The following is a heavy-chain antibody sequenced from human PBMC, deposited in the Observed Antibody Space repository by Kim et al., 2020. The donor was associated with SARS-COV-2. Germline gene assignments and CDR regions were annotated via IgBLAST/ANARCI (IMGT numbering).Heavy chain of an antibody. Sequence: GGSLRLACAASGFTFGDYVMHWVRQAPGKGLEWVSGISWNSGSIGYADSVKGRFTISRDNAKNSLYLQMNSLRAEDTALYYCAKGDYDSSGCFDYWGQGTLVTVSS. CDR2: ISWNSGSI. D-gene: IGHD3-22*01. J-gene: IGHJ4*02. CDR1: GFTFGDYV. V-gene: IGHV3-9*01. CDR3: AKGDYDSSGCFDY.